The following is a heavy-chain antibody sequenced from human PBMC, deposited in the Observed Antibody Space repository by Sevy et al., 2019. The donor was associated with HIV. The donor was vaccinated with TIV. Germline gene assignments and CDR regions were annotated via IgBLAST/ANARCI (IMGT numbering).Heavy chain of an antibody. CDR3: ARSPPVVVVPGAPSWFDP. V-gene: IGHV4-34*01. CDR1: DGSFSGYY. CDR2: INESGIT. D-gene: IGHD2-2*01. Sequence: SETLSLTCAVHDGSFSGYYWNWIRQLPGKGLEWIGEINESGITYYNPSLKSRVTISVDTSKKPFSRKLNSVTAVDSAVYFCARSPPVVVVPGAPSWFDPWGQGTLVTVSS. J-gene: IGHJ5*02.